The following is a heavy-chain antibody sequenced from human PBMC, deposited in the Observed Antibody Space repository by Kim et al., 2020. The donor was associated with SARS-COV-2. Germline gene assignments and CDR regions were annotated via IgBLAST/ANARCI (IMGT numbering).Heavy chain of an antibody. D-gene: IGHD3-10*01. CDR3: ARGNAPMVRASHGMDV. CDR1: GGTFSSYA. CDR2: IIPIFGTA. Sequence: SVKVSCKASGGTFSSYAISWVRQAPGQGLEWMGGIIPIFGTANYAQKFQGRVTITADASTSTAYMELSSLRSEDTAVYYCARGNAPMVRASHGMDVWGQGTTVTVSS. J-gene: IGHJ6*02. V-gene: IGHV1-69*13.